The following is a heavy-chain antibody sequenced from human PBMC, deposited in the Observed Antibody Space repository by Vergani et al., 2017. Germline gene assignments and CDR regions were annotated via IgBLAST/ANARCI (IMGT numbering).Heavy chain of an antibody. CDR2: IHHSGDT. D-gene: IGHD3-10*01. V-gene: IGHV4-38-2*01. J-gene: IGHJ6*02. CDR1: DSSIMTNPY. CDR3: AGHRGSGCFFPSSYFYGMDV. Sequence: QVQLQESGPGLVKPSETLTLTCDVSDSSIMTNPYWGWFRQSPGKGLGWIGCIHHSGDTHYNSSLKSRVSISIVSSSKFSLRLTSVTAADTAIYYCAGHRGSGCFFPSSYFYGMDVWGHGTTVTVSS.